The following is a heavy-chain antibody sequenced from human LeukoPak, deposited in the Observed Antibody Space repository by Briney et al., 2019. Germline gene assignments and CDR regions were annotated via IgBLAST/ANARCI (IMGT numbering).Heavy chain of an antibody. CDR2: IYPGDSDT. V-gene: IGHV5-51*01. Sequence: GESLKISCKASGYSFTTYWIGWVRQMPGKGLEWMGIIYPGDSDTRYSPSFQGQVTISADKAISTAYLQWSSLKASDTAMYYCARSESGDGYTRGAFDIWGQGTMVIVSS. CDR1: GYSFTTYW. CDR3: ARSESGDGYTRGAFDI. J-gene: IGHJ3*02. D-gene: IGHD5-24*01.